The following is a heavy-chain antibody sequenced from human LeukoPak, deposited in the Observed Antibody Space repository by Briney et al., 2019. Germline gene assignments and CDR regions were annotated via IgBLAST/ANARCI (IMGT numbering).Heavy chain of an antibody. CDR3: ATLLEAAGTGY. D-gene: IGHD6-13*01. J-gene: IGHJ4*02. CDR1: GFTVTSSY. V-gene: IGHV3-53*01. CDR2: IYSGGLT. Sequence: GGSLRLSCAASGFTVTSSYMNWVRQAPGKGLEWVSLIYSGGLTFYADSVKGRFTVSRDRSRNTLYLQMKSLRAEDTAVYYCATLLEAAGTGYWGQGTLVTVSS.